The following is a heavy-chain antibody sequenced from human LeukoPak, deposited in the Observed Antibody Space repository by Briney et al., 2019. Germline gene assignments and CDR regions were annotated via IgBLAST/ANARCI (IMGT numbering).Heavy chain of an antibody. J-gene: IGHJ6*02. V-gene: IGHV1-2*02. Sequence: GSSVKVSCKASGYTFTGYYMHWVRQAPGQGLEWMGWINPNSGGTNYAQKFQGRVTMTRDTSISTAYMELSRLRSDDTAVYYCARELVTMVRYIPGAFDYYGMDVWGQGTTVTVSS. CDR3: ARELVTMVRYIPGAFDYYGMDV. D-gene: IGHD3-10*01. CDR2: INPNSGGT. CDR1: GYTFTGYY.